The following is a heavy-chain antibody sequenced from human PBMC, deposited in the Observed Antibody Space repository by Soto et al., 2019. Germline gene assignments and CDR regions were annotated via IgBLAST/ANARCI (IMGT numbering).Heavy chain of an antibody. CDR1: GFTFSSYA. CDR2: ISYDGSNK. D-gene: IGHD2-21*01. V-gene: IGHV3-30-3*01. Sequence: GGSQRLSCAASGFTFSSYAMHWVRQAPGKGLEWVAVISYDGSNKYYADSVKGRFTISRDNSKNTLYLQMNSLRAEDTAVYYCARAGPSGGDVREGYFDYWGQGTLVTVSS. J-gene: IGHJ4*02. CDR3: ARAGPSGGDVREGYFDY.